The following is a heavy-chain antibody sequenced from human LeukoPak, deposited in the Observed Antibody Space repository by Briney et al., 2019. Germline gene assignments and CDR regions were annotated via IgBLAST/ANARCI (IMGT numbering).Heavy chain of an antibody. CDR3: ARSTGSSWSRGGWFDP. CDR2: IIPILGIA. CDR1: GGTFSSYT. J-gene: IGHJ5*02. Sequence: SVKVSCKASGGTFSSYTISWVRQAPGQGLEWMGRIIPILGIANYAQKFQGRVTITADKSTSTAYMELSSLRSEDTAVYYCARSTGSSWSRGGWFDPWGQGTLVTVSS. D-gene: IGHD6-13*01. V-gene: IGHV1-69*02.